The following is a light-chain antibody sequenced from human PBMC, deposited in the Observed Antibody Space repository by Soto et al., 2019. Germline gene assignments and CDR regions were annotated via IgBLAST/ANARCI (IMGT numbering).Light chain of an antibody. CDR2: QDS. J-gene: IGLJ2*01. CDR1: KLGDKY. V-gene: IGLV3-1*01. CDR3: QAWDNSLV. Sequence: SYELTQPPSVSVSPGQTASITCSGDKLGDKYACWYQQKPGQSPVLVIYQDSKRPSGIPERVSGSNSGNTATLTISGTQAMDEADYYFQAWDNSLVFGGGTKLTV.